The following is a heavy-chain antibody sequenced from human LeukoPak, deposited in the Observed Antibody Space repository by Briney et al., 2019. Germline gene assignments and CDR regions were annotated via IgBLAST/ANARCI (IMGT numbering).Heavy chain of an antibody. CDR3: ARGGWFGEFPPDHTFEN. CDR2: INPNSGDS. V-gene: IGHV1-2*04. D-gene: IGHD3-10*01. CDR1: GYTFTSYA. Sequence: ASVKVSCKASGYTFTSYAMNWVRQAPGQGLEWMGWINPNSGDSKYAQKFQGWVTMTRDTSSSTAYLELSSLRSDHTAVYYCARGGWFGEFPPDHTFENWGQGTPVTVTS. J-gene: IGHJ4*02.